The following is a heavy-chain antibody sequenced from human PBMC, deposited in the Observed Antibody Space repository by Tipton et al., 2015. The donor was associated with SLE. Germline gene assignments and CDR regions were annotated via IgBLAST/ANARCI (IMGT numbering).Heavy chain of an antibody. Sequence: TLSLTCTVSGGSLSSSSYYWGWIRQPPGKGLGWIGSIYYSGSTYYNPSLKSRVTISVDTSKNQFSLKLSSVTAADTAVYYCARGVMTGWYFDLWGRGTLVTVSS. J-gene: IGHJ2*01. V-gene: IGHV4-39*01. CDR3: ARGVMTGWYFDL. CDR1: GGSLSSSSYY. CDR2: IYYSGST. D-gene: IGHD3-16*01.